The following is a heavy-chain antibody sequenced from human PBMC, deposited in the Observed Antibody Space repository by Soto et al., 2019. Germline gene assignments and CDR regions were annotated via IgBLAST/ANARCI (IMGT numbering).Heavy chain of an antibody. CDR2: ISSSISYI. CDR3: ARPQRLGTEFYYGMYV. J-gene: IGHJ6*02. V-gene: IGHV3-21*01. D-gene: IGHD4-17*01. Sequence: PGGSLRLSCAASGFTFSSYSMNWVRQAPGKGLEWVSSISSSISYIYYADSVKGRFTISRDNAKNSLYLQMNSLRAEDTAVYYCARPQRLGTEFYYGMYVWGQGTRVTVSS. CDR1: GFTFSSYS.